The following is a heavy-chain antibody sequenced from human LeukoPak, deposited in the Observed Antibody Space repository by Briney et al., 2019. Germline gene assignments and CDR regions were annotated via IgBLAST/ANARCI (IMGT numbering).Heavy chain of an antibody. CDR3: ARGTYCGGDCPDY. Sequence: ASVTVSCKASAYTFTVYYMHRVRQAPGQGLAWMGWIKPNSGGTNYAQTFQGRVTMTRDTSTSTAYLELSSLRSDDSAVYYCARGTYCGGDCPDYWGQGTLVTVSS. V-gene: IGHV1-2*02. CDR1: AYTFTVYY. D-gene: IGHD2-21*02. CDR2: IKPNSGGT. J-gene: IGHJ4*02.